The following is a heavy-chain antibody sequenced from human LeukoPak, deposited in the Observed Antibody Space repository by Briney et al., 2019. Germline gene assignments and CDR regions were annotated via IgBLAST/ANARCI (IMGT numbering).Heavy chain of an antibody. CDR3: ASYGSGSL. CDR1: GFTFSSFE. V-gene: IGHV3-48*03. CDR2: IGGSGTTI. Sequence: PGGSLRLSCVASGFTFSSFEMNWVRQAPGKGLEWISYIGGSGTTISYADSVKGRFTISRDNANNSLFLQMNTLRVDDTAFYYCASYGSGSLWGKGTLVTVSS. D-gene: IGHD3-10*01. J-gene: IGHJ4*02.